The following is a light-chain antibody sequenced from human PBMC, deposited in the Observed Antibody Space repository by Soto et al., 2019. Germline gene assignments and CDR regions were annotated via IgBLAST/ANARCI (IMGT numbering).Light chain of an antibody. CDR3: QHGYVAPYS. Sequence: DIQMTQSPSTLSASVGDRVTITCRASQSISSRLAWYQQKPGKAPKPLISDASSFESGVPSRFTGSGSETDFTLTIRSLQPEDFATYYCQHGYVAPYSFGQGTKVDIK. J-gene: IGKJ2*03. V-gene: IGKV1-5*01. CDR2: DAS. CDR1: QSISSR.